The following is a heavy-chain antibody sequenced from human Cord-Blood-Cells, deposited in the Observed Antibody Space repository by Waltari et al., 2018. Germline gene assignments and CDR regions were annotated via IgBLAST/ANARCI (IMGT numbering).Heavy chain of an antibody. CDR1: GXX. Sequence: GXXXGWILQPPGKGLEWIGGIYHSGSTYYNPSLKSRVTISVDTSKNQFSLKLSSVTAADTAVYYCAREGERGWFDPWGQGTLVTVSS. D-gene: IGHD1-1*01. CDR3: AREGERGWFDP. J-gene: IGHJ5*02. CDR2: IYHSGST. V-gene: IGHV4-38-2*02.